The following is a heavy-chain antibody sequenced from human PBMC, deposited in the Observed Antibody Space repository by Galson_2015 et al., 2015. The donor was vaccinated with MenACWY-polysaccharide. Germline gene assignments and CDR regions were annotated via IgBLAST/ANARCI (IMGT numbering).Heavy chain of an antibody. D-gene: IGHD3-22*01. CDR1: RFMFSSYG. CDR2: VWYDGSKK. J-gene: IGHJ5*02. Sequence: SLRLSCAASRFMFSSYGMYWVRQAPGKGLEWVAVVWYDGSKKYYADSVKGRFTISRDNSKNTLYLQMNSLRAEDTAVYYCTRGLYDNTGYYWFDPWGQGTLVTVSS. CDR3: TRGLYDNTGYYWFDP. V-gene: IGHV3-33*07.